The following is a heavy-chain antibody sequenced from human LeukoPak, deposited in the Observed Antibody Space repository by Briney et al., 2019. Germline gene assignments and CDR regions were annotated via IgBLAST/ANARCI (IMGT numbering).Heavy chain of an antibody. J-gene: IGHJ3*02. CDR1: GFTFSDTY. Sequence: GGSLRLSCAVSGFTFSDTYMTWIRQAPGKGLESLSYISPSGTDISYADSVKGRFTISRDNAKNSLYLQMNSLRAEDTAVYYCAKGGPRITIFGVVIPYAFDIWGQGTMVTVSS. CDR2: ISPSGTDI. D-gene: IGHD3-3*01. V-gene: IGHV3-11*01. CDR3: AKGGPRITIFGVVIPYAFDI.